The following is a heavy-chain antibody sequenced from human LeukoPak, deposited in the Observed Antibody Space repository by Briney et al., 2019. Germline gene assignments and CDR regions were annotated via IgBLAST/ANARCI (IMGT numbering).Heavy chain of an antibody. CDR1: GGSISSYY. D-gene: IGHD6-6*01. V-gene: IGHV4-59*01. Sequence: SETLSLTCTVSGGSISSYYWSWIRQPPGKGLEYIGDIYYRGSTNYSPSLKSRVTMSLEMSKNQFSLKLSSVTAADTAVYYCARHIAARLASGYYYYMDVWGKGTTVTVSS. J-gene: IGHJ6*03. CDR2: IYYRGST. CDR3: ARHIAARLASGYYYYMDV.